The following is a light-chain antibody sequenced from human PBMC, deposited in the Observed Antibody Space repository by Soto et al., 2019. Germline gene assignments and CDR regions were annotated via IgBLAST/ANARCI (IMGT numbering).Light chain of an antibody. J-gene: IGKJ2*01. CDR3: QQYNSSPYT. CDR2: KAS. V-gene: IGKV1-5*03. Sequence: DIQMTQSPSTLSASVGDRVTITCRASQSISTWLAWYQQKPGKAPKVLIYKASSLESGVPSRFSGSGSGTEFTLTISSLQPDEFATYYCQQYNSSPYTFGQGTKLEIK. CDR1: QSISTW.